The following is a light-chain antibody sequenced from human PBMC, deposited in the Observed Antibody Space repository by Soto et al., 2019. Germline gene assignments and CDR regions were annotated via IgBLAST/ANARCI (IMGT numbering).Light chain of an antibody. V-gene: IGLV1-51*01. Sequence: QSVLTQPPSVSAAPGQTVTISCSGSSSNIGNNYVSWYQQLPGTAPKLIIYDNNKRPSGIPDRFSGYKSGTSGTLDITGLQTGDEADYYCATWDYSLTGEVFGGGTKLTVL. CDR1: SSNIGNNY. CDR3: ATWDYSLTGEV. CDR2: DNN. J-gene: IGLJ2*01.